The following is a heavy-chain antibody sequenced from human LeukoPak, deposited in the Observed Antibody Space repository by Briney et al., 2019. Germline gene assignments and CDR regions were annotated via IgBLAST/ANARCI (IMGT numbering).Heavy chain of an antibody. Sequence: ASVKVSCKASGYTFTSYGISWVRQAPGQGLEWMGWISAYNGNTNYAQKLQGRVTMTTDTSTSTAYMELRSLRSDDTAVYYCARVRHYYDSSGYYPLHWFDPWGQGTLVTVSS. CDR3: ARVRHYYDSSGYYPLHWFDP. V-gene: IGHV1-18*01. J-gene: IGHJ5*02. CDR1: GYTFTSYG. CDR2: ISAYNGNT. D-gene: IGHD3-22*01.